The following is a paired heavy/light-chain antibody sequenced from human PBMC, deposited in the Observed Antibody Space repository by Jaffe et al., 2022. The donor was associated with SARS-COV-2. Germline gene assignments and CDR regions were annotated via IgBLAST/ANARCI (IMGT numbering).Heavy chain of an antibody. D-gene: IGHD4-17*01. CDR2: ISYDGSNK. CDR3: ASPLVYGDYFDAFDI. Sequence: QVQLVESGGGVVQPGRSLRLSCAASGFTFSSYAMHWVRQAPGKGLEWVAVISYDGSNKYYADSVKGRFTISRDNSKNTLYLQMNSLRAEDTAVYYCASPLVYGDYFDAFDIWGQGTMVTVSS. CDR1: GFTFSSYA. J-gene: IGHJ3*02. V-gene: IGHV3-30-3*01.
Light chain of an antibody. Sequence: QSALTQPASVSGSPGQSITISCTGTSSDVGGYNYVSWYQQHPGKAPKLMIYEVSNRPSGVPDRFSGSKSGNTASLTISGLQAEDEADYYCSSYTSSSTPWVFGGGTKLTVL. J-gene: IGLJ3*02. CDR1: SSDVGGYNY. CDR2: EVS. V-gene: IGLV2-14*01. CDR3: SSYTSSSTPWV.